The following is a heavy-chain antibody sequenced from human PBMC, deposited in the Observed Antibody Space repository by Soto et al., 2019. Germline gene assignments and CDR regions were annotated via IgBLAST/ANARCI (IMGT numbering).Heavy chain of an antibody. CDR2: LLPSFGAA. D-gene: IGHD6-6*01. CDR3: AKGRSSPTFDP. J-gene: IGHJ5*02. CDR1: GGTFTNYV. V-gene: IGHV1-69*01. Sequence: QVQLVQSGAEVRKPGSSVNVSCKISGGTFTNYVISWLRQAPGQGLEWMGGLLPSFGAANLAQKFQVRVTITADEATSTVNMELSSLTSQDTAVYYCAKGRSSPTFDPWGQGTLVTVSS.